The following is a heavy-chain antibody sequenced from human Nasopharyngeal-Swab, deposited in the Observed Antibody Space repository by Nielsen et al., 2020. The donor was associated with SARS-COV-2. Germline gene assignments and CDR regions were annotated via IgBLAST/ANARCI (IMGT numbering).Heavy chain of an antibody. Sequence: WIRQPPGKALEWLAHIFSNDEKSYSTSLKNRLTISKDTSKSQVVLTMTNTDPVDTATYYCARIWGYYYGSGSYYYFDYWGQGTLVTVSS. D-gene: IGHD3-10*01. J-gene: IGHJ4*02. CDR3: ARIWGYYYGSGSYYYFDY. V-gene: IGHV2-26*01. CDR2: IFSNDEK.